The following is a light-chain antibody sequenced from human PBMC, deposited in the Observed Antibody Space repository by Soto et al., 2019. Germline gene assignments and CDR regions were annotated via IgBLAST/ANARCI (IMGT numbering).Light chain of an antibody. Sequence: EILMTQSPATLSVSPGDRSSLSCSASQSVSSNLAWYQQKPGQAPRLLIYGASTRATGLPARFSGSGSGTEFTLTISSLQSEDFGVYYCQQYNNWPITFGQGTRLEIK. V-gene: IGKV3-15*01. CDR1: QSVSSN. CDR2: GAS. CDR3: QQYNNWPIT. J-gene: IGKJ5*01.